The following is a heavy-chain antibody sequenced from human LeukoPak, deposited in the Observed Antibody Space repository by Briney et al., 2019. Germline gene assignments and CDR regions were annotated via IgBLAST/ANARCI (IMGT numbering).Heavy chain of an antibody. D-gene: IGHD3-22*01. J-gene: IGHJ6*03. CDR3: ARALRGYYDSSGYPYYYYMDV. Sequence: SVKVSCKASGGTFSSYAISWVRQAPGQGLEWIGGIIPIFGTANYAQKFQGRVTITTDESTSTAYMELSSLRSEDTAVYYCARALRGYYDSSGYPYYYYMDVWGKGTTVTVSS. CDR1: GGTFSSYA. V-gene: IGHV1-69*05. CDR2: IIPIFGTA.